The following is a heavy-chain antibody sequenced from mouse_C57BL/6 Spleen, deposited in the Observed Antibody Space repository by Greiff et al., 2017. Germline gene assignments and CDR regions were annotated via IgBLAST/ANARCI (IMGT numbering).Heavy chain of an antibody. V-gene: IGHV14-4*01. D-gene: IGHD1-2*01. CDR1: GFNIKDDY. Sequence: EVQLQQSGAELVRPGASVKLSCTASGFNIKDDYMHWVKQRPEQGLEWIGWIDPENGDTEYASKFQGKATITADTSSNTAYLQLSSLTSEDTAVYYCTTGLLRPYCDYWGQGTTRTVSS. CDR2: IDPENGDT. CDR3: TTGLLRPYCDY. J-gene: IGHJ2*01.